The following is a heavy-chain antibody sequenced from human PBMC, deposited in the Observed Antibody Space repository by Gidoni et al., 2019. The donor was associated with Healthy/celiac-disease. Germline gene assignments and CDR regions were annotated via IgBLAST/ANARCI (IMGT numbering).Heavy chain of an antibody. D-gene: IGHD3-3*01. V-gene: IGHV3-23*01. J-gene: IGHJ3*02. CDR2: ISGSGGST. CDR3: AKALPPITIFGVVIVYDAFDI. CDR1: GFTFSSSA. Sequence: EVQLLESGGGLVQPGGSLRLSCAASGFTFSSSAMSWVRQAPGKGLEWVSAISGSGGSTYYADSVKGRFTISRDNSKNTLYLQMNSLRAEDTAVYYCAKALPPITIFGVVIVYDAFDIWGQGTMVTVSS.